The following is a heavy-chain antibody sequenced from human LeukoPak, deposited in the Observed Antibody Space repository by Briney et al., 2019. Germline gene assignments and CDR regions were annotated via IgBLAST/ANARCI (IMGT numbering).Heavy chain of an antibody. CDR2: INPSGGST. CDR3: ARDRWRNSGYDWGRGYNWFDP. D-gene: IGHD5-12*01. CDR1: GYTFTSYY. V-gene: IGHV1-46*01. J-gene: IGHJ5*02. Sequence: ASVKVSCKASGYTFTSYYMHWVRQAPGQGLEWMGIINPSGGSTSYAQKFQGRVTMTRDTSTSTVYMELSSLRSEDTAVYYCARDRWRNSGYDWGRGYNWFDPWGQGTLVTVSS.